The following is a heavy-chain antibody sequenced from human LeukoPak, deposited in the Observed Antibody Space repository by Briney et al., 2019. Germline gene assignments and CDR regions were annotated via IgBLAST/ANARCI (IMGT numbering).Heavy chain of an antibody. CDR2: INPNSGGT. J-gene: IGHJ4*02. D-gene: IGHD3-22*01. V-gene: IGHV1-2*02. Sequence: ASVKVSCKASGYTFTGYYMHWVRQAPGQGLEWMGWINPNSGGTNYAQKFQGRLTITRDTSISTAYMELSRLRSDDTAVYYCARVSYYDSSGYSLPPDYWGQRTLLTVSS. CDR3: ARVSYYDSSGYSLPPDY. CDR1: GYTFTGYY.